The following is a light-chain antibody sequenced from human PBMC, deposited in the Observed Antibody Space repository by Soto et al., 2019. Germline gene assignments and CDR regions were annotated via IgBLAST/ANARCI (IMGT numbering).Light chain of an antibody. CDR3: QSYDSSLSGLYV. CDR1: SSNIGAGYD. Sequence: QSVLTQPPSVSGAPGQRVTISCTGSSSNIGAGYDVHWYQQLPGTAPKLLIYGNSNRPSGVPDRFSGSKSGTSASLAITGLPAEDEADYYCQSYDSSLSGLYVFGTGTQLTVL. V-gene: IGLV1-40*01. CDR2: GNS. J-gene: IGLJ1*01.